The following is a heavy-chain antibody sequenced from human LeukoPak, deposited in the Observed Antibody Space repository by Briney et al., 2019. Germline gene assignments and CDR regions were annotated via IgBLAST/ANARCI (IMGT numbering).Heavy chain of an antibody. CDR3: ARSAVVAAIMNWFDP. CDR2: IQYDGSNQ. CDR1: GFTFSSYE. J-gene: IGHJ5*02. Sequence: GGSLRLSCAASGFTFSSYEMNWVRQAPGKGLEWVAYIQYDGSNQQYADSVKGRFSISRDRSKNIPYLQMNSLRAEDTAVYYCARSAVVAAIMNWFDPWGQGTLVTVSS. V-gene: IGHV3-30*03. D-gene: IGHD2-15*01.